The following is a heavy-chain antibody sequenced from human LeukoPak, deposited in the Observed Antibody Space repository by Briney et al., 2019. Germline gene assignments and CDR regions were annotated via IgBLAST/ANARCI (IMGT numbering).Heavy chain of an antibody. CDR2: ISGSGGST. J-gene: IGHJ4*02. V-gene: IGHV3-23*01. Sequence: PGGSLRLSCAASGFTFDDYGMSWVRQAPGKGLEWVSAISGSGGSTYYADSVKGRFTISRGNSKNTLYLQMNSLRAEDTTVYYCAKNGRGLRAYGSIDYWGQGTLATVSS. CDR1: GFTFDDYG. D-gene: IGHD4-17*01. CDR3: AKNGRGLRAYGSIDY.